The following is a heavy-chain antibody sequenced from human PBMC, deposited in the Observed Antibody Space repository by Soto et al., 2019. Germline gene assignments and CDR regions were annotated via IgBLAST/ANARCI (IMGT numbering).Heavy chain of an antibody. D-gene: IGHD2-15*01. CDR2: IWYDGSNK. Sequence: GGSLSLSCAASGFPFSSYCRHWVRQAPGKGLEWVAVIWYDGSNKYYADSVKGRFTISRDNSKNTLYLQMNSLRAEDTAVYFCARSIVVVVAATPFDYWGQGTLVNVSS. J-gene: IGHJ4*02. CDR3: ARSIVVVVAATPFDY. CDR1: GFPFSSYC. V-gene: IGHV3-33*01.